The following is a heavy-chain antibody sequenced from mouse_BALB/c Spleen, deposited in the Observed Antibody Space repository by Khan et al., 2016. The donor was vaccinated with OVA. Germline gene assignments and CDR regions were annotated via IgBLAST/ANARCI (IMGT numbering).Heavy chain of an antibody. CDR2: IWSGGST. V-gene: IGHV2-2*02. CDR1: GFSLTTYG. Sequence: QVQLKESGPGLVQPSQSLSITCTVSGFSLTTYGVHWVRQSPGKGLEWLGVIWSGGSTDYNAAFISRLSISKDNSQSQFFFKMNSLQANDTVIYYCARNYYYDEGLAYWRQGTLVTVSA. D-gene: IGHD2-4*01. J-gene: IGHJ3*01. CDR3: ARNYYYDEGLAY.